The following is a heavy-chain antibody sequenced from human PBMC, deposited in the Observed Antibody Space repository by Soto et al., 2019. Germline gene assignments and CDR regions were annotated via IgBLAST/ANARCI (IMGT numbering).Heavy chain of an antibody. D-gene: IGHD2-15*01. J-gene: IGHJ4*02. CDR1: VCSYRDDY. CDR3: ARGREYGGKVYFDL. Sequence: PGDSLRLSGSDSVCSYRDDYMGWIRRPPAGGLSWVSYISRSGTRRYYADSVKGRFTTSRANAKASLFLHMHSMTVEDTVVHFRARGREYGGKVYFDLCRKGTLV. CDR2: ISRSGTRR. V-gene: IGHV3-11*01.